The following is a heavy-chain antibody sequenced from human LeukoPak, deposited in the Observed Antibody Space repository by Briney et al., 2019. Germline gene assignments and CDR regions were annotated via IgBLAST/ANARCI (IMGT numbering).Heavy chain of an antibody. Sequence: SETLSLTCTVSGYSISSGYYWGWIRQPPGKGLEWIGSIYYSGSTYYNPSLKSRVTISVDTSKNQFSLKLSSVTAADTAVYYCARALRTYDQNWFDPWGQGTLVTVSS. V-gene: IGHV4-38-2*02. CDR2: IYYSGST. J-gene: IGHJ5*02. D-gene: IGHD2-8*01. CDR1: GYSISSGYY. CDR3: ARALRTYDQNWFDP.